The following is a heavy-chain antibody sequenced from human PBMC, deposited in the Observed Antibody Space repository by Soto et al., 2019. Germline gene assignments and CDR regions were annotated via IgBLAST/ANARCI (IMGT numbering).Heavy chain of an antibody. Sequence: QVHLVESGGGVVQPGTSLRLSCRASGFKFSDYAMDWVRQAPGKGLEWVSRVLYDGSKKYYADSVKGRFTISRDNPRNTLYLQMDSLRAEDTGVYYCVKDLALMGDYWGQGTPVTVSS. J-gene: IGHJ4*02. CDR1: GFKFSDYA. CDR2: VLYDGSKK. D-gene: IGHD3-16*01. CDR3: VKDLALMGDY. V-gene: IGHV3-30*18.